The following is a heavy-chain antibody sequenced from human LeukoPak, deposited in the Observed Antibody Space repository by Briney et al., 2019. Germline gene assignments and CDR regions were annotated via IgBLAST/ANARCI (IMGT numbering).Heavy chain of an antibody. Sequence: ASVKVSCKASGGTFGSYAISWVRQAPGQGLEWMGGIIPIFGTANYAQKFQGRVTITADESTSTAYMELSSLRSEDTAVYYCARENDYGPSPYYFDYWGQGTLVTVSS. CDR3: ARENDYGPSPYYFDY. D-gene: IGHD4-17*01. CDR2: IIPIFGTA. J-gene: IGHJ4*02. V-gene: IGHV1-69*13. CDR1: GGTFGSYA.